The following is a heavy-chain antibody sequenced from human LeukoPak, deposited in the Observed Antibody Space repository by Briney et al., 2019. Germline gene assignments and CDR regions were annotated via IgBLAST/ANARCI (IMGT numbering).Heavy chain of an antibody. Sequence: GGSLRLSCAASGFTFSNAWMSWVRQAPGKGLEWVGRIKSKTDGGTTDYAAHVKGRFTISRDDSKNTLYLQMNSLKTEDTAVYYCTTDASDIVVVGYYYGMDVWGQGTTVTVSS. V-gene: IGHV3-15*01. J-gene: IGHJ6*02. CDR1: GFTFSNAW. D-gene: IGHD2-15*01. CDR3: TTDASDIVVVGYYYGMDV. CDR2: IKSKTDGGTT.